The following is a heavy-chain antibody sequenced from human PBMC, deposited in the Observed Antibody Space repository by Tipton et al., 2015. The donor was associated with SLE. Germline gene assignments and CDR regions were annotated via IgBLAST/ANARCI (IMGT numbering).Heavy chain of an antibody. CDR1: GGSISTYY. CDR2: IFYSGNT. CDR3: ARSPPYCSGGTCYRRAYAFDF. Sequence: TLSLTCTVSGGSISTYYWNWIRQSPGKGLEWIGYIFYSGNTNYNPSLNSRVTISLDTSKNQFSLKLSSVTAADTAVYYCARSPPYCSGGTCYRRAYAFDFWGQGTMVTVSS. D-gene: IGHD2-15*01. J-gene: IGHJ3*01. V-gene: IGHV4-59*01.